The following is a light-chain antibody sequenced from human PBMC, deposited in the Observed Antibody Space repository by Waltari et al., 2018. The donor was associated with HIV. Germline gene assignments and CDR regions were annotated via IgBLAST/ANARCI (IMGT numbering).Light chain of an antibody. CDR1: SSDVGCYDC. J-gene: IGLJ2*01. CDR3: SYTGTNSLH. Sequence: QSALTQPASVSGSPGQSITISCTGASSDVGCYDCISWYQQHPGQAPRLILYEVTNRPPGVSNRFFGSKSANTASLTISGLQADDEADYYCSYTGTNSLHFGGGTKVTVL. V-gene: IGLV2-14*01. CDR2: EVT.